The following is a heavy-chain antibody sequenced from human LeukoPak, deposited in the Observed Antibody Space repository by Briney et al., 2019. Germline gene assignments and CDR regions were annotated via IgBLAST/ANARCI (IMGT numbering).Heavy chain of an antibody. D-gene: IGHD6-13*01. CDR3: TRVVGQQLVPTDY. V-gene: IGHV3-49*04. Sequence: PGGSLRLSCTASGFTFGDYAMSWVRQAPGKGLEWVGFIRSKAYGGTTEYAASVKGRFTISRDDSKSIAYLQMNSLKTEDTAVYYCTRVVGQQLVPTDYWGQGTLVTVSS. J-gene: IGHJ4*02. CDR1: GFTFGDYA. CDR2: IRSKAYGGTT.